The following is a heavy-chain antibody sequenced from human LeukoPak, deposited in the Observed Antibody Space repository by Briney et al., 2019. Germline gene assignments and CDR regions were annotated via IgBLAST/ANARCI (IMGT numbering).Heavy chain of an antibody. CDR3: ARVDGAISMDV. CDR2: IYYSGST. D-gene: IGHD1-26*01. V-gene: IGHV4-30-4*01. Sequence: PSETLSLTCTVSGGSISSGDYYWSWIRQPPGTGLEWIGYIYYSGSTYYNPSLKSRVTISVDTSKNQFSLKLSSVTAADTAVYYCARVDGAISMDVWGQGTTVTVSS. J-gene: IGHJ6*02. CDR1: GGSISSGDYY.